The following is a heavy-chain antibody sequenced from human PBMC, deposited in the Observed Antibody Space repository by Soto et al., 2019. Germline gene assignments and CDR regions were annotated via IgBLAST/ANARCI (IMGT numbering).Heavy chain of an antibody. CDR2: ISGSGGST. CDR1: GFTFSSYA. J-gene: IGHJ4*02. V-gene: IGHV3-23*01. CDR3: AKFSRGDYVLNYFDY. D-gene: IGHD4-17*01. Sequence: PGGSLRLSCAASGFTFSSYAMSWVRQAPGKGLEWVSAISGSGGSTYYADSVKGRFTISRDNSKNTLYLQMNSLRAEDTAVYYCAKFSRGDYVLNYFDYWGQGTLVTVSS.